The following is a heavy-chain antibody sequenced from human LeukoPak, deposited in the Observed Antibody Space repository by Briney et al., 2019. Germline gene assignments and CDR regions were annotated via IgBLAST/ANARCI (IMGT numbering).Heavy chain of an antibody. CDR1: GGSISGYY. V-gene: IGHV4-59*01. J-gene: IGHJ4*02. CDR2: IYYRGST. D-gene: IGHD3-22*01. CDR3: ARHYSDSSAYFKY. Sequence: SETLSLTCTVSGGSISGYYWSWIRQPPGKGLEWIGYIYYRGSTNYNPSLKSRVTISVDTSKNQFSLKLSSVTAADTAVYYCARHYSDSSAYFKYWGQGTLATVSS.